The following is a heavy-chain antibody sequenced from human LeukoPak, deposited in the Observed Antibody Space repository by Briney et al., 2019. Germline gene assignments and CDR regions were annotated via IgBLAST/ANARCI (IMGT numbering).Heavy chain of an antibody. CDR1: GYTFSRHY. CDR3: ARGLESSGWYGMDV. D-gene: IGHD6-19*01. Sequence: ASVTVSCTTSGYTFSRHYIHWVRQAPGQGLEWLGIINTSGATTRYGQNFKGRVTATRDTSTSTVYMEMSSLNSEDTAVYYCARGLESSGWYGMDVWGQGTTIIVSS. J-gene: IGHJ6*02. V-gene: IGHV1-46*01. CDR2: INTSGATT.